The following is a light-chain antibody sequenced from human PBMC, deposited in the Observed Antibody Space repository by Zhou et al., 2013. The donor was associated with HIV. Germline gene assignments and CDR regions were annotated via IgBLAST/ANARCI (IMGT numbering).Light chain of an antibody. V-gene: IGKV2-28*01. CDR1: QSLLQSDGKTS. CDR3: MQGLETPYT. CDR2: FAS. Sequence: DIVMTQTPLSLSVTPGQPASISCKSTQSLLQSDGKTSLYWYLQKPGQSPQVLFYFASNRASGVPDRFSGSASGTDFTLKISRVEAEDVGIYYCMQGLETPYTFGQGTKLEIK. J-gene: IGKJ2*01.